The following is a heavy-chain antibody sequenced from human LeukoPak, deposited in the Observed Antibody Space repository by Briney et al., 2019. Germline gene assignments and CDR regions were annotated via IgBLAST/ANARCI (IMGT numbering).Heavy chain of an antibody. Sequence: PSETLSLTCTVSDYSITSGYYWGWIRQPPGKGLEWIGNIYHNGKTSYNPSLKSRVTISVDTSENQFSLKLTSVTAADTAVYYCARVGGSGWLYDYWGQGTLVTVSS. J-gene: IGHJ4*02. V-gene: IGHV4-38-2*02. CDR3: ARVGGSGWLYDY. CDR2: IYHNGKT. CDR1: DYSITSGYY. D-gene: IGHD6-19*01.